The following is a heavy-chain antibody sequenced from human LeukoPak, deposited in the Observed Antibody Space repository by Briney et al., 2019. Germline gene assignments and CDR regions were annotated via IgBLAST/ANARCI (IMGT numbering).Heavy chain of an antibody. Sequence: GGSLRLSCAASGFTFDDYGMNWVRQAPGKGLEWVSGINWIGGNTGYADSVKGRFTISRDNAKNSLYLQMSSLRAEDTAFYYCAKNWGSFSWYFDLWGRGTLVTVSS. CDR2: INWIGGNT. CDR3: AKNWGSFSWYFDL. J-gene: IGHJ2*01. CDR1: GFTFDDYG. V-gene: IGHV3-20*04. D-gene: IGHD7-27*01.